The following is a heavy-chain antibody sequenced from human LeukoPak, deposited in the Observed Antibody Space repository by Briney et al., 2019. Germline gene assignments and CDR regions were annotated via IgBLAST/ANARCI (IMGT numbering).Heavy chain of an antibody. J-gene: IGHJ4*02. CDR2: IDTDGSST. CDR1: GLTFSRYS. V-gene: IGHV3-74*01. Sequence: GGPLRLSCAASGLTFSRYSMNWVRQAPGKGLVWVSRIDTDGSSTIYADSVKGRFTISRDNAKNTLYLQMNSLRAEDTAVYYCTRGYAGIDYWGQGTLVTVSS. D-gene: IGHD5-12*01. CDR3: TRGYAGIDY.